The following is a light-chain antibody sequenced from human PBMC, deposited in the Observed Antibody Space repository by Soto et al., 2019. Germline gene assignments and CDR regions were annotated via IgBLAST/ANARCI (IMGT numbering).Light chain of an antibody. CDR3: SSYTISSTLGV. CDR2: EVN. Sequence: LTQPASVSGSPGQSITISCTGTSSDVGGYNFVSWYQQHPGKAPKLMIYEVNNRPSGASNRFSGSKSGNTASLTISGLQAEDEADYYCSSYTISSTLGVFGTGTKVTVL. J-gene: IGLJ1*01. V-gene: IGLV2-14*03. CDR1: SSDVGGYNF.